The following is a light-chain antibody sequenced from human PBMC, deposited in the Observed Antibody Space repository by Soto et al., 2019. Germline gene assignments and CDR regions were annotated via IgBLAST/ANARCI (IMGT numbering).Light chain of an antibody. CDR2: AAS. V-gene: IGKV1-9*01. Sequence: DIQLTQSPSFLSASVGDRVTITCRASQDVSRYLAWYQQKPGKAPNLLIYAASNLRSGVPSRFSGSGSETEFTLTISSLQTEDFATYYCQQLNSYVFAFGPGTKVDIK. CDR1: QDVSRY. CDR3: QQLNSYVFA. J-gene: IGKJ3*01.